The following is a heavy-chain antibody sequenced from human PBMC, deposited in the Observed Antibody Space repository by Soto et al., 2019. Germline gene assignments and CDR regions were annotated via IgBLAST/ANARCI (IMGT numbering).Heavy chain of an antibody. V-gene: IGHV4-34*01. Sequence: SETLSLTCAVYGGSFSGYYWSWIRQPPGMGLEWIGEINHSGSTNYNPSLKSRVTISVDTSKNQFSLKLSSVTAADTAVYYCAARDGDNWFDPWGQGTLVTVSS. CDR1: GGSFSGYY. CDR3: AARDGDNWFDP. J-gene: IGHJ5*02. CDR2: INHSGST.